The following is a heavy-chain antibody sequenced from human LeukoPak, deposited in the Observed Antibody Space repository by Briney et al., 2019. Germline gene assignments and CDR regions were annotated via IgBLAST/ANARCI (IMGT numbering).Heavy chain of an antibody. J-gene: IGHJ6*03. CDR1: GFTFSSYA. CDR3: AKGIYYYYYMDV. Sequence: PGGSLRLSCAASGFTFSSYAMSWVRQAPEKGLEWVSAISGSGGSTYYADSVKGRFTISRDNSKNTLYLQMNSLRAEDTAVYYCAKGIYYYYYMDVWGKGTTVTVSS. V-gene: IGHV3-23*01. CDR2: ISGSGGST. D-gene: IGHD3-10*01.